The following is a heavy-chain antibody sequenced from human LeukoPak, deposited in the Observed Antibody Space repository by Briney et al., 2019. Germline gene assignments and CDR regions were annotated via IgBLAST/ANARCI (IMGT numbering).Heavy chain of an antibody. Sequence: GGSLRLSCAASGFTFSSYGMHWVRQAPGKGLEWVAVIWYDGSNKYYADSVKGRFTVSGDNSKNTLYLRMNSLRAEDTAVYYCAKGDRDGYNFDYWGQGTLVTVSS. CDR3: AKGDRDGYNFDY. CDR2: IWYDGSNK. J-gene: IGHJ4*02. D-gene: IGHD5-24*01. CDR1: GFTFSSYG. V-gene: IGHV3-33*06.